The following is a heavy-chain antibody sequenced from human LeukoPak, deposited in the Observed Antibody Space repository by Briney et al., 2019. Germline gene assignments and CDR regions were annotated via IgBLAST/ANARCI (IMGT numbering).Heavy chain of an antibody. J-gene: IGHJ3*02. CDR2: IYYSGST. CDR3: ARDMTPNDAFDI. V-gene: IGHV4-61*01. CDR1: GGSVSSGSYY. Sequence: SEALSLTCTVSGGSVSSGSYYWSWVRQPPGKGLEWLGYIYYSGSTNYNPSLKSRVTISVDTSKNQFSLKLSSVTAADTAVYYCARDMTPNDAFDIWGQGTMVTVSS.